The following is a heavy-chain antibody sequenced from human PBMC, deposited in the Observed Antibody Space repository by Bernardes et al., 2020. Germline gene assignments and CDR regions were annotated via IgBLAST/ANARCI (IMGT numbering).Heavy chain of an antibody. J-gene: IGHJ2*01. CDR1: GGSISSYY. D-gene: IGHD6-6*01. CDR2: LYYSGST. CDR3: ARDGFDSGDIAARKWVGYFDL. V-gene: IGHV4-59*01. Sequence: SEPLSLTCTVSGGSISSYYWSWIRQPPGKGLEWSGYLYYSGSTNYNPSLKSRVTISVDTSKNQFSLKLSSVTAADTAVYYCARDGFDSGDIAARKWVGYFDLWGRGTLVTVSS.